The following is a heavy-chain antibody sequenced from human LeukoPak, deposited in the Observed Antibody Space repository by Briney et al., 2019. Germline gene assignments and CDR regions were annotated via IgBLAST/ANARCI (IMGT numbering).Heavy chain of an antibody. CDR1: GFSFSSYA. D-gene: IGHD5-24*01. J-gene: IGHJ1*01. CDR3: ATRAFLEMATGFQH. V-gene: IGHV3-23*01. Sequence: GGSLRLSCAASGFSFSSYAMSWVRQAPGKGLEWVSAISGSGGSTYYADSVKGRFTISRDNSKNTLYLQMNSLRAEDTAVYYCATRAFLEMATGFQHWGQGTLVTVSS. CDR2: ISGSGGST.